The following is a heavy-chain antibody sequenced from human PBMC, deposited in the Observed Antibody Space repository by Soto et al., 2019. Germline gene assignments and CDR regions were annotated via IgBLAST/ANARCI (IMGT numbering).Heavy chain of an antibody. CDR1: GFTFSNYA. J-gene: IGHJ4*02. Sequence: EVQLLESGGGLVQPGGSLRLSCVASGFTFSNYAMSWVRQAPGKGLEWVSGISGSGGTTYYADSVKGRFTVSRDNSKDTLSLQMNSRRAEDTAVYYCAKTPRQWLVYVDYWGQGTLVTVSS. D-gene: IGHD6-19*01. V-gene: IGHV3-23*01. CDR2: ISGSGGTT. CDR3: AKTPRQWLVYVDY.